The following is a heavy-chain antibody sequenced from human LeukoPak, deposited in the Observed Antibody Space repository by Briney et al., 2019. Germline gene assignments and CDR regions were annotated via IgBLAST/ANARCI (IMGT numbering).Heavy chain of an antibody. V-gene: IGHV3-7*01. CDR3: ARDWGYALDY. Sequence: GGSLRLSCAASGFTFSSSWMTWVRQAPGKGLEWVASINQDGGEIHYVDSVKGRFTISRDNAKNSLSLQMNSLRAEDTAVYYCARDWGYALDYWGQGTLVTVSS. D-gene: IGHD5-12*01. CDR1: GFTFSSSW. J-gene: IGHJ4*02. CDR2: INQDGGEI.